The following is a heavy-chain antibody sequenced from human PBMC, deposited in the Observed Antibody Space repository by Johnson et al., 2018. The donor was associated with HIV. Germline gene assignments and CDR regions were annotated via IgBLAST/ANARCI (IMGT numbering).Heavy chain of an antibody. J-gene: IGHJ3*02. Sequence: QMLLVESGGGLVQPGRSLRLSCAASGFTFDDYGMSWVRQAPGKGLEWVEVISYDGSNKYYADSVKGRFTISRDNSKNTLYLQMDSLRAEDTALYYCARVVLVRLAVAGPSRDAFDIWGQGTMVTVSS. V-gene: IGHV3-30*03. D-gene: IGHD6-19*01. CDR3: ARVVLVRLAVAGPSRDAFDI. CDR2: ISYDGSNK. CDR1: GFTFDDYG.